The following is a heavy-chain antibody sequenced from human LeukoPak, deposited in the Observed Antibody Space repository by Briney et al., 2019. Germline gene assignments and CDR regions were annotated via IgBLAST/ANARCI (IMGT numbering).Heavy chain of an antibody. CDR1: GFNFEDYA. CDR3: TREVERGGSYWGGDS. V-gene: IGHV3-49*04. Sequence: GGSLRLSCATSGFNFEDYAISWVRQAPGKGLEWVGLITSKAYGGTTELAASVKGRFSISRDESKPIAYLQMNSLKIEDTGVYYCTREVERGGSYWGGDSWGQGTQVTVSS. J-gene: IGHJ4*02. CDR2: ITSKAYGGTT. D-gene: IGHD1-26*01.